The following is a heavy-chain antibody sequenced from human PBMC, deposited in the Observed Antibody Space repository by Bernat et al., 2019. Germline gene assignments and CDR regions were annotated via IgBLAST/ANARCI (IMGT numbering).Heavy chain of an antibody. D-gene: IGHD2-15*01. CDR1: GGSFSGYY. CDR2: INHSGST. CDR3: ARGYDSSGGSSALDY. J-gene: IGHJ4*02. Sequence: QVQLQQWGAGLLKPSETLSLTCAVYGGSFSGYYWSWIRQPPGKGLEWIGEINHSGSTNYNPSLKSRVTISVDTSKNQFSMKLSFVTAADTAVYYCARGYDSSGGSSALDYWGQGTLVTVSS. V-gene: IGHV4-34*01.